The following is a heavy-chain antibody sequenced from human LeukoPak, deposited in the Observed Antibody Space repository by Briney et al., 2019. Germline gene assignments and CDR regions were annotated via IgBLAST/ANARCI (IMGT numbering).Heavy chain of an antibody. CDR3: AKAERDHYYYYMDV. CDR1: GFTVSSNY. J-gene: IGHJ6*03. Sequence: GGSLRLPCAASGFTVSSNYMSWVRQAPGKGLEWVSVIYSGGSTYYADSVKGRFTISRDNAKNSLFLQMNSLRAEDAAVYYCAKAERDHYYYYMDVWGKGTTVTVSS. CDR2: IYSGGST. D-gene: IGHD1-1*01. V-gene: IGHV3-53*01.